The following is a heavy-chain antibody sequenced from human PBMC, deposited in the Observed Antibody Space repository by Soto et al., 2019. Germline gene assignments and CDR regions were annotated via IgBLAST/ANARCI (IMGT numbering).Heavy chain of an antibody. Sequence: LSLTCFSSSAAIGSIRCQSASACQPPGKGLEWIASIKYSGTTFYNPSLKSQVTLSVDTSKNQFALKLSSVTAAETAVYYCARHGITGSYYDAFDIWGYGTMVT. J-gene: IGHJ3*02. CDR1: SAAIGSIRCQ. D-gene: IGHD1-26*01. V-gene: IGHV4-39*01. CDR2: IKYSGTT. CDR3: ARHGITGSYYDAFDI.